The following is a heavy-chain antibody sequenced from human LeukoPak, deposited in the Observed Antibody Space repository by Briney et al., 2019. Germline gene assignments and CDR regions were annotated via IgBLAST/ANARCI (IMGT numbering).Heavy chain of an antibody. D-gene: IGHD5-12*01. Sequence: PSETLSLTCTVSGGSISSYYWSWIRQPPGKGLEWIGYIYYSGSINYNPSLKSRVTISVDTSKNQFSLKLSSVTAADTAVYYCARGRETWLRGYFDYWGQGTLVTVSS. V-gene: IGHV4-59*01. CDR2: IYYSGSI. J-gene: IGHJ4*02. CDR3: ARGRETWLRGYFDY. CDR1: GGSISSYY.